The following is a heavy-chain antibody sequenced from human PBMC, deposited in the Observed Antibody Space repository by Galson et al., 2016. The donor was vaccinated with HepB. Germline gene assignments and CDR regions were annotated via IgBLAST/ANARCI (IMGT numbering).Heavy chain of an antibody. V-gene: IGHV3-73*01. CDR2: IRSTANNYAT. Sequence: SLRLSCATSGFTFSGAAMHWVRQASGKGLEWIGRIRSTANNYATEYAASVKGRFTISRDNSNNTLYLQMNGLRAEDTAVYYCAKERLVRRIFDHWGQGTLLTVSS. D-gene: IGHD1-1*01. CDR1: GFTFSGAA. CDR3: AKERLVRRIFDH. J-gene: IGHJ4*02.